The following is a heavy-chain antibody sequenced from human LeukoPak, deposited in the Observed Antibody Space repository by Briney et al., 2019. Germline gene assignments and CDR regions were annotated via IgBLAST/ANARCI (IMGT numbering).Heavy chain of an antibody. CDR1: GGSISSYY. Sequence: PSETLSLTCTVSGGSISSYYWSWIRQPPGKGLEWIGYIYYSGSTNYNPSLKSRVTISVDTSKNQFSLKLSSVTAADTAVYYCARHYDSWSGYLVAFDIWGQGTMVTVSS. J-gene: IGHJ3*02. V-gene: IGHV4-59*08. CDR3: ARHYDSWSGYLVAFDI. D-gene: IGHD3-3*01. CDR2: IYYSGST.